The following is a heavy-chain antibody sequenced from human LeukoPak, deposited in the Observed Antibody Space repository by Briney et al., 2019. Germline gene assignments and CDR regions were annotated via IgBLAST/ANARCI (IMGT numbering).Heavy chain of an antibody. Sequence: SETLSLTCTVSGGSISSYYWCWIRQPPGKGLEWIGYMYYSGNTNYNPSLKSRVTTSVDTSKNQFSLKLSSVTAADTAVYYCARGWGYYYFWSGYYRNWFDPWGQGTLVTVSS. CDR3: ARGWGYYYFWSGYYRNWFDP. CDR2: MYYSGNT. V-gene: IGHV4-59*08. J-gene: IGHJ5*02. D-gene: IGHD3-3*01. CDR1: GGSISSYY.